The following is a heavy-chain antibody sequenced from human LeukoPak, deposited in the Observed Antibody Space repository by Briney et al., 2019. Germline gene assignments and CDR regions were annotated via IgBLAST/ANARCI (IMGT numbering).Heavy chain of an antibody. D-gene: IGHD2-2*01. CDR2: IYYSGST. J-gene: IGHJ2*01. Sequence: SETLSLTCTVSGGSISSYYWSWIRQPPGKGLEWIGYIYYSGSTNYNPSLKSRVTISVDTSKNQFSLKLSSVTAADTAVYYCARCPEGYCSSTSCSSYWYFDLWGRGTLVTVSS. V-gene: IGHV4-59*08. CDR3: ARCPEGYCSSTSCSSYWYFDL. CDR1: GGSISSYY.